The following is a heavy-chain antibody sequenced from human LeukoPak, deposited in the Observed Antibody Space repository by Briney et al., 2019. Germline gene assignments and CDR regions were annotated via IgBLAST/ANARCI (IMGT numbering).Heavy chain of an antibody. Sequence: GASVKVSCKVSGNSLIYLSMHWVRQAPGKGLEWLGGLDPEGGGLIYAQNFQGRVIMTEDTSTDTAYMELSSLKSEDTGVYYCATGIAAAGTFDYWGQGTLVTVSS. V-gene: IGHV1-24*01. D-gene: IGHD6-13*01. CDR1: GNSLIYLS. CDR3: ATGIAAAGTFDY. CDR2: LDPEGGGL. J-gene: IGHJ4*02.